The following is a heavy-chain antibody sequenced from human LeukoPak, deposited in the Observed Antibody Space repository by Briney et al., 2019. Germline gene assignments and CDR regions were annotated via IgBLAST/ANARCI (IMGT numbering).Heavy chain of an antibody. Sequence: ASVKVSCKVSGSAVTDLSIHWVRQSPGIGLEWLGGFHPEEGETIYAQKFQGRITMTEDTSTDTAYMELSSLRSEDTAVYYCAPVIFCTNGICPSRWFDPWGRGTLVTVSS. D-gene: IGHD2-8*01. CDR1: GSAVTDLS. CDR3: APVIFCTNGICPSRWFDP. V-gene: IGHV1-24*01. CDR2: FHPEEGET. J-gene: IGHJ5*02.